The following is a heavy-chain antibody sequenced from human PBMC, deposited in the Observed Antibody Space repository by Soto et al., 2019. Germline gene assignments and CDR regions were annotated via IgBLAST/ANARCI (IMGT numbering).Heavy chain of an antibody. CDR1: DDSINSDKYY. CDR3: ARLEGLATISYYFDF. D-gene: IGHD5-12*01. V-gene: IGHV4-39*01. Sequence: QLQLQESGPGLVKPSETLSLTCSVSDDSINSDKYYWGWIRQPPGKGLEWIGSIYYRGNAYYNPSLQTRVTISLDKSKSQFSLKLNSVTAADSAVYFCARLEGLATISYYFDFWCPGALVTVSS. J-gene: IGHJ4*02. CDR2: IYYRGNA.